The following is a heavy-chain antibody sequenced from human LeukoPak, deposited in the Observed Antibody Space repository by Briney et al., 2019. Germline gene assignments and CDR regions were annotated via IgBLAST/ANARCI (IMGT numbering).Heavy chain of an antibody. CDR1: GYTFTGYY. J-gene: IGHJ4*02. Sequence: ASVKVSCKASGYTFTGYYMHWVRQAPGQGLEWMGWINPNSGGTNYAQKFQGRVTMTRNTSISTAYMELSSLRSEDTAVYYCARGCFPPKASSCYFNYWGQGTLVTVSS. CDR2: INPNSGGT. CDR3: ARGCFPPKASSCYFNY. D-gene: IGHD2-15*01. V-gene: IGHV1-2*02.